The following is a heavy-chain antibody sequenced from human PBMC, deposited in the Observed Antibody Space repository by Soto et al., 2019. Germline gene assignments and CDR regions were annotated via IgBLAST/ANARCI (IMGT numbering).Heavy chain of an antibody. V-gene: IGHV4-30-4*01. CDR1: GGSISSGNYY. J-gene: IGHJ4*02. CDR2: IYYSGST. CDR3: ARTLVGAPPFDF. D-gene: IGHD1-26*01. Sequence: QVQLQESGPGLVKPSQTLSLTCTVSGGSISSGNYYWSWIRQPPGKGLEGIGDIYYSGSTYYNPSLKSRITISVDTSTNHFSLKLSSVTAADTAVYYCARTLVGAPPFDFWGQGTLVTVSS.